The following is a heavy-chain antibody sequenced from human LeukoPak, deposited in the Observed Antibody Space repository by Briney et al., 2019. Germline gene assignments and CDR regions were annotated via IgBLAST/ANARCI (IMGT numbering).Heavy chain of an antibody. CDR1: GGSISSSSYY. V-gene: IGHV4-39*01. Sequence: PSETLSLTCTVSGGSISSSSYYWGWIRQPPGKGLEWIGSIYYSGSTYYNPSLKSRVTISVDTSKNQFSLKLSSVTAADTAVYYCARFPAVTTEYFDYLGQGTLVTVSS. J-gene: IGHJ4*02. CDR2: IYYSGST. CDR3: ARFPAVTTEYFDY. D-gene: IGHD4-17*01.